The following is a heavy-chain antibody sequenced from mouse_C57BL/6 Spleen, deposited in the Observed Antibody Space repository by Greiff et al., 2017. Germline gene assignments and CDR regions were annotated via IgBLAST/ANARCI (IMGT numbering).Heavy chain of an antibody. CDR3: ARHLSVVAEPDY. V-gene: IGHV5-6*01. D-gene: IGHD1-1*01. Sequence: EVQVVESGGDLVKPGGSLKLSCAASGFTFSSYGMSWVRQTPDKRLEWVATISSGGSYTYYPDSVKGRFTISRDNATNTLYLQMSSLKSEDTAMYYCARHLSVVAEPDYWGQGTSVTVSS. CDR2: ISSGGSYT. J-gene: IGHJ4*01. CDR1: GFTFSSYG.